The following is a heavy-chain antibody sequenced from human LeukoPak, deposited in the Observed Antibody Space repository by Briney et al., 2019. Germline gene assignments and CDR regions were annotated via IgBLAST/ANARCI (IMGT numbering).Heavy chain of an antibody. Sequence: GGSLRLSCAASGFTFSSYSMNWVRQAPGKGLEWVSSISSSSSNIYYADSVKGRFTISRDNAKNSLYLQMNSLRAEDTAVYYCARAHSSGYVPYYYYYMDVWGKGTTVTVSS. CDR3: ARAHSSGYVPYYYYYMDV. V-gene: IGHV3-21*01. CDR2: ISSSSSNI. CDR1: GFTFSSYS. D-gene: IGHD3-22*01. J-gene: IGHJ6*03.